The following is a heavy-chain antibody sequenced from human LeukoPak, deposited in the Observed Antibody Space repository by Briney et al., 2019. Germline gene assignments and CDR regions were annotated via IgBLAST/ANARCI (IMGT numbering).Heavy chain of an antibody. J-gene: IGHJ4*02. CDR2: IYLGDSDT. CDR1: GLTFTNYW. D-gene: IGHD1-26*01. V-gene: IGHV5-51*01. CDR3: VRGGALGGAY. Sequence: GESLKISCQGSGLTFTNYWIGWVRKMPGKGLEWMGIIYLGDSDTRYGPSFLGQVTISADMSISSAYLQWNSLKASDTAIYYSVRGGALGGAYWGQGTLVTVSS.